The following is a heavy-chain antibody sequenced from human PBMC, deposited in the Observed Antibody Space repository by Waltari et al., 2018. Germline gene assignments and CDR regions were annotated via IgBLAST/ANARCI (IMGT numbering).Heavy chain of an antibody. CDR2: IYYSGST. D-gene: IGHD6-19*01. J-gene: IGHJ6*02. CDR3: ASSTVAGTLYYYYGMDV. Sequence: QVQLQESGPGLVKPSETLSLTCTVSGGSISSYYWSWIRQPPGKGLEWLGYIYYSGSTNYNPSLKSRVTISVDTSKNQFSLKLSSVTAADTAVYYCASSTVAGTLYYYYGMDVWGQGTTVTVSS. V-gene: IGHV4-59*01. CDR1: GGSISSYY.